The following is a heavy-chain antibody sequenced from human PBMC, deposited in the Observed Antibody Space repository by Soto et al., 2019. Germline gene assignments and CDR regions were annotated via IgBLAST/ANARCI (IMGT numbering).Heavy chain of an antibody. V-gene: IGHV5-10-1*01. CDR3: ARQIYDSDTGPNFQYYFDS. CDR1: GYSFAGYW. D-gene: IGHD3-22*01. CDR2: IDPSDSQT. J-gene: IGHJ4*02. Sequence: GESLKISCKGSGYSFAGYWITWVRQKPGKGLEWMGRIDPSDSQTYYSPSFRGHVTISVTKSITTAFLQWSSLRASDTAMYYCARQIYDSDTGPNFQYYFDSWGQGXPVTVYS.